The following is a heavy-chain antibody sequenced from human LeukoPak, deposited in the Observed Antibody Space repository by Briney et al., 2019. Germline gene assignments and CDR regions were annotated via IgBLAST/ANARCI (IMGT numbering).Heavy chain of an antibody. D-gene: IGHD2-2*01. Sequence: GGSPRLSCAASGNYWMHWVRQAPGKGLVWVSHINSDGSWTSYADSVKGRFTISRDNAKNTLYLQMNSLRAEDTAVYYCAREGVLLSPYYYGMDVWGQGTTVTVSS. CDR1: GNYW. V-gene: IGHV3-74*01. CDR3: AREGVLLSPYYYGMDV. J-gene: IGHJ6*02. CDR2: INSDGSWT.